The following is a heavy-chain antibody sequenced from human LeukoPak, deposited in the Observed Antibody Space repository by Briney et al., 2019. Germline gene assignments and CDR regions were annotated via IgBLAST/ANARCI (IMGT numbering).Heavy chain of an antibody. D-gene: IGHD1-26*01. V-gene: IGHV3-30-3*01. J-gene: IGHJ4*02. CDR1: GSTFSSYA. Sequence: GRSLRLSCVASGSTFSSYAMHWVRQAPGKGLEWVAVISYDGSNKNYADSVKGRFTISRDNSKNTLYLQMNSLRAEDTAVYYCARGPEWEPYYFDYWGQGTLVTVSS. CDR2: ISYDGSNK. CDR3: ARGPEWEPYYFDY.